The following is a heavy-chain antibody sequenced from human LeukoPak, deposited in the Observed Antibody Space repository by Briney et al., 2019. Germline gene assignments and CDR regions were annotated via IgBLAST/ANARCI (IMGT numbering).Heavy chain of an antibody. V-gene: IGHV4-39*07. J-gene: IGHJ5*02. CDR2: IYYSGST. CDR1: GGSISSSSYY. D-gene: IGHD2-2*01. CDR3: ARDYRVVPAANNWFDP. Sequence: SETLSLTCTVSGGSISSSSYYWGWIRQPPGKGLEWIGSIYYSGSTYYNPSLKSRVTISVDTSKNQFSLKLSSVTAADTAVYYCARDYRVVPAANNWFDPWGQGTLVTVSS.